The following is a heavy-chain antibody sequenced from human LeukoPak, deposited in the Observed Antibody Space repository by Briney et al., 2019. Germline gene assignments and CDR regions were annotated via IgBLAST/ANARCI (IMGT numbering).Heavy chain of an antibody. D-gene: IGHD2-2*01. CDR2: IYTSGST. Sequence: SETLSLTCTVSGGSISTYYWSWIRQPAGKGLEWIGRIYTSGSTNYNPSLKSRVTISVAMSKSQFSLKLNSVTAADTAMYYCARGRWGCTTTSCYSVGFDCWGQGILVAVS. CDR1: GGSISTYY. CDR3: ARGRWGCTTTSCYSVGFDC. J-gene: IGHJ4*02. V-gene: IGHV4-4*07.